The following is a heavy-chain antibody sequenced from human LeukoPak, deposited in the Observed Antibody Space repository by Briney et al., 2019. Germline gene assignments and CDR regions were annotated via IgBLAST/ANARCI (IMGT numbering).Heavy chain of an antibody. Sequence: PGGSLRLSCTVSGFNLGDYAMSWVRQAPGKGLEWVGFIRSKAPGGITEYAASVKDRFTISRDESKSIAYLQMNSLRTEDTAVYHCSRGRDGYNYYWGQGTLVTVSS. CDR3: SRGRDGYNYY. CDR2: IRSKAPGGIT. CDR1: GFNLGDYA. J-gene: IGHJ4*02. V-gene: IGHV3-49*04. D-gene: IGHD5-24*01.